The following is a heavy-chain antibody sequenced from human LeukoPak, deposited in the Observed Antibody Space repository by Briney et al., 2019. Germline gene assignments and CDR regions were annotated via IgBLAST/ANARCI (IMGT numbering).Heavy chain of an antibody. J-gene: IGHJ6*03. CDR1: GFTVSSNY. D-gene: IGHD5-12*01. V-gene: IGHV3-66*02. Sequence: GGSLRLSCAASGFTVSSNYMSWVRQAPGKGLECVSVIYSGGSTYYADSVKGRFTISRDNSKNTLYLQMNSLRAEDTAVYYCARDLATIAHYYYYMDVWGKGTTVTVSS. CDR3: ARDLATIAHYYYYMDV. CDR2: IYSGGST.